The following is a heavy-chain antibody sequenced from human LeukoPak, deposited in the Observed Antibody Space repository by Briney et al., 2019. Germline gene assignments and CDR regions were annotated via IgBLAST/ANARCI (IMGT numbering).Heavy chain of an antibody. D-gene: IGHD5-18*01. J-gene: IGHJ4*02. Sequence: SETLSLTCTVSGGSISSSSYYWGWIRQPPGKGLEWIGSIYYSGSTYYNPSLKSRVTISVDTSKNQFSLKLSSVTAADTAVYYCARGFPVTRGYSYGPIDYWGQGTLVTVSS. CDR1: GGSISSSSYY. V-gene: IGHV4-39*01. CDR3: ARGFPVTRGYSYGPIDY. CDR2: IYYSGST.